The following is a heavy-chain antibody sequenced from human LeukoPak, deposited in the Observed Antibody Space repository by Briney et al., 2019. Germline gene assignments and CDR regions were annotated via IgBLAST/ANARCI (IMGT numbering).Heavy chain of an antibody. D-gene: IGHD4-17*01. CDR3: AKGSLYGDYLLNSAGAYLDY. J-gene: IGHJ4*02. CDR2: IGISSGNT. CDR1: GFNLIAYS. V-gene: IGHV3-48*01. Sequence: GGSLRLSCAASGFNLIAYSMNWVRQPPGRGREWISYIGISSGNTKHADSVKGPFPISRDKARNSLYLQMNSLRVVDTAVYYCAKGSLYGDYLLNSAGAYLDYWGQGTLVTVSS.